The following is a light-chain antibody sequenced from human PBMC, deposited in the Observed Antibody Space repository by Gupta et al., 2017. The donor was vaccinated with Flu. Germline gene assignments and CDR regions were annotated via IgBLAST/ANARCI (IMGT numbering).Light chain of an antibody. J-gene: IGKJ1*01. CDR1: QGIGNY. CDR3: QTENSAPQT. CDR2: ATT. Sequence: ETQMTQSPSSLSASVGDQVTITCRASQGIGNYLAWLQQKPREVPKLLIHATTMLSSGVPSSFSGSGSGTDFSLTISSLQPEDVAIYYSQTENSAPQTFGQGTKVEIK. V-gene: IGKV1-27*01.